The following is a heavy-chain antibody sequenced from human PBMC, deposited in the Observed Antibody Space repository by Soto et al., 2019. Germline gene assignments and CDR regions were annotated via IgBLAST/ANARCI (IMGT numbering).Heavy chain of an antibody. CDR2: IIPTFGTA. V-gene: IGHV1-69*13. CDR1: GGTFSSYA. D-gene: IGHD3-10*01. CDR3: AGXNYGSGSYPLYYYGMDV. J-gene: IGHJ6*02. Sequence: SVKVSCKASGGTFSSYAISWVRQAPGQGLEWMGGIIPTFGTANYAQKFQGRVTITADESTSTAYMELSSLRSEDTAVYYCAGXNYGSGSYPLYYYGMDVWGQGTTVTVSS.